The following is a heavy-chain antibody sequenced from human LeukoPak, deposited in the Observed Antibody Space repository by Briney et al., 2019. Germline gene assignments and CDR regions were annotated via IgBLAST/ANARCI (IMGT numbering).Heavy chain of an antibody. CDR1: GFTFSDCW. CDR2: INRGGSET. J-gene: IGHJ4*02. CDR3: ADFDEG. V-gene: IGHV3-7*01. Sequence: RPGGSLRLSCAVSGFTFSDCWMTWVRQAPGKGLEWVATINRGGSETYYVDSVKGRFTISRDDARNSLYLQMNGLRAEDAAVYFCADFDEGWGQGTLVTVSS.